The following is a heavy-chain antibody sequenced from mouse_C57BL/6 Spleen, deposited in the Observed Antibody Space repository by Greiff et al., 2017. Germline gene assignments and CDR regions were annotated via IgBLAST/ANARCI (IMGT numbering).Heavy chain of an antibody. CDR3: ARSMELYDPTGYFDV. V-gene: IGHV1-55*01. J-gene: IGHJ1*03. Sequence: VQLQQPGAELVKPGASVKMSCKASGYTFTSYWITWVKQRPGPGLEWIGDIYPGSGSTNYNEKFKSKATLTVDTSSSTAYMQLSSLTSEDSAVYYCARSMELYDPTGYFDVWGTGTTVTVAS. CDR1: GYTFTSYW. D-gene: IGHD1-1*01. CDR2: IYPGSGST.